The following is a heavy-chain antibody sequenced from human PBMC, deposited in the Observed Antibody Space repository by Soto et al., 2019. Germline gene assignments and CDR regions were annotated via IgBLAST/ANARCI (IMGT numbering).Heavy chain of an antibody. CDR1: GATFATYW. Sequence: EVHVVESGGGLVQPGGSLRLSCEASGATFATYWMHWFRQVPGKGLVWVSRMSNDGSDITYADSVRGRFTASRDNTKNMVLLQRNNLSVEATAFYYCTRDIPHTWFDSWGQGTLVTVSS. D-gene: IGHD2-21*01. J-gene: IGHJ5*01. CDR3: TRDIPHTWFDS. CDR2: MSNDGSDI. V-gene: IGHV3-74*01.